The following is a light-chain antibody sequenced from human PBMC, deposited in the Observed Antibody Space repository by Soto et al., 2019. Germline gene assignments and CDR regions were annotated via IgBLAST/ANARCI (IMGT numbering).Light chain of an antibody. CDR1: SSDVGAYKY. Sequence: QSVLTQPPSASGSPGQSVTISCTGTSSDVGAYKYVSWYQQYPGKAPKLMIYEVSKRPSGVPDRFSGSKSGNTASLTVSGLQAEEEADYYCSSYVGSNIWVFGGGTTLTVL. V-gene: IGLV2-8*01. CDR3: SSYVGSNIWV. J-gene: IGLJ3*02. CDR2: EVS.